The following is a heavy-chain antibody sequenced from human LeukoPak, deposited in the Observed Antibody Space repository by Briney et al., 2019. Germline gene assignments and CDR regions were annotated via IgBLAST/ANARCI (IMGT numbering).Heavy chain of an antibody. V-gene: IGHV1-2*02. D-gene: IGHD2-15*01. CDR3: ARDNYCSGGSCDWFVP. J-gene: IGHJ5*02. CDR1: GYTFTGYY. CDR2: INPNSGGT. Sequence: ASVKVSCKASGYTFTGYYMHWVRQAPGQGLEWMGWINPNSGGTNYAQKFQGRVTMTRDTSISTAYMELSRLRSDDTAVYYCARDNYCSGGSCDWFVPWGQGTLVTVSS.